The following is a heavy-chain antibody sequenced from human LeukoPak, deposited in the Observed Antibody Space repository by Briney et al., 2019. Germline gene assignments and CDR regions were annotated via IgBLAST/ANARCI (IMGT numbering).Heavy chain of an antibody. V-gene: IGHV4-4*07. CDR2: IYTSGST. D-gene: IGHD2/OR15-2a*01. J-gene: IGHJ4*02. Sequence: SETLSLTCTVSGGSISSYYWSWIRQPAGKGLEWIGRIYTSGSTNYNPSLESRVSMSVDTSKNQFSLKLRSVTAADTAVYYCARSERGYFLFDYWGQGTLVTVSS. CDR3: ARSERGYFLFDY. CDR1: GGSISSYY.